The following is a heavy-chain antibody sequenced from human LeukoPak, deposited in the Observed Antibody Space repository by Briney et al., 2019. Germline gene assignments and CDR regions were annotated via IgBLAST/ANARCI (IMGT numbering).Heavy chain of an antibody. V-gene: IGHV3-23*01. CDR2: VRGSGGST. CDR3: AKESNYDFWSGYYNY. D-gene: IGHD3-3*01. Sequence: GGSLRLSCAASGFTFRNYAMSWVRQAPGKGLEWVSGVRGSGGSTYYADSVKGRFTISRDNSKNTLYLQMNSLRAEDTAVYYCAKESNYDFWSGYYNYWGQGTLDSVSS. J-gene: IGHJ4*02. CDR1: GFTFRNYA.